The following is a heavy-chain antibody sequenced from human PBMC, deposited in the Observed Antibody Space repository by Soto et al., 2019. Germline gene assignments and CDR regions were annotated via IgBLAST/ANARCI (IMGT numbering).Heavy chain of an antibody. D-gene: IGHD3-16*01. V-gene: IGHV4-59*01. Sequence: TLSLTCTVSGDSIKYYYWNWIRQPPGKGLEWIGYIYYSGATNYNPSLKSRVTISKNQFSLQLSSVTAADTAVYYCVRGETKAHFDYWGQGIPVTVSS. CDR1: GDSIKYYY. CDR3: VRGETKAHFDY. CDR2: IYYSGAT. J-gene: IGHJ4*02.